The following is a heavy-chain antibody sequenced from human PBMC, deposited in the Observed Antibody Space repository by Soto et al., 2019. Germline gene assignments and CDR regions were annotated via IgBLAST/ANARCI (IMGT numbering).Heavy chain of an antibody. J-gene: IGHJ4*02. CDR2: ISFDGSDK. D-gene: IGHD6-25*01. Sequence: QVQLVESGGGVVQPGRSLRLSCAASGFTFSSYAMHWVRQAPGKGLEWVALISFDGSDKYYADPVKGRFTISRDNSKNTLCLQVNSLRAEDTAVYYCARDSSAPSFDFWGQGALVTVSS. V-gene: IGHV3-30-3*01. CDR3: ARDSSAPSFDF. CDR1: GFTFSSYA.